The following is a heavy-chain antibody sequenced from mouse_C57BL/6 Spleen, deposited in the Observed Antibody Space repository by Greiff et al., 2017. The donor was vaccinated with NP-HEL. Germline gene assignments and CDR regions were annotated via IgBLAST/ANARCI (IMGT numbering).Heavy chain of an antibody. CDR2: IDPSDSYT. CDR3: ARGAMDY. CDR1: GYTFTSYW. V-gene: IGHV1-50*01. J-gene: IGHJ4*01. Sequence: QVQLQQSGAELVKPGASVKLSCKASGYTFTSYWMQWVKQRPGQGLEWIGEIDPSDSYTNYNQKFKGKATLTVDTSSSTAYMQLSSLTSEDSAVYYWARGAMDYWGQGTSVTVSS.